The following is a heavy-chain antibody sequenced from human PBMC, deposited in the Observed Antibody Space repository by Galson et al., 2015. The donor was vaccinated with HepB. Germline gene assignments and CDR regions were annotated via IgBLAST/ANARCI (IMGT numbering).Heavy chain of an antibody. J-gene: IGHJ4*02. Sequence: SLRLSCAASGFTVSSNYMSWVRQAPGKGLEWVSIIYSGTSTYYADSVRGRFTISRHNFKNTLYLQMTSLRAEDTAVYYCARGPRYYYDSGGPGYFDYWGQGTLVTVSS. D-gene: IGHD3-22*01. CDR1: GFTVSSNY. V-gene: IGHV3-53*04. CDR3: ARGPRYYYDSGGPGYFDY. CDR2: IYSGTST.